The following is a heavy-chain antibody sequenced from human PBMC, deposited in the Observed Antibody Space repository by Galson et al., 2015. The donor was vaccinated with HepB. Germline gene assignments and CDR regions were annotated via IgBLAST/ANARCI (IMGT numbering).Heavy chain of an antibody. CDR2: ISAYNGNT. Sequence: SVKVSCKASGYTFTSYGISWVRQAPGQGLEWMGWISAYNGNTNYAQKLQGRVTMTTDTSTSTAYMELRSLRSDDTAVYYCARDQSVTPTAGTSQTVSPYSDYWGQGTLVTVSS. V-gene: IGHV1-18*04. D-gene: IGHD4-17*01. CDR1: GYTFTSYG. CDR3: ARDQSVTPTAGTSQTVSPYSDY. J-gene: IGHJ4*02.